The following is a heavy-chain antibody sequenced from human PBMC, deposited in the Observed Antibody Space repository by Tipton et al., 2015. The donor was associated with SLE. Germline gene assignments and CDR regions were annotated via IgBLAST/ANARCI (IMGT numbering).Heavy chain of an antibody. D-gene: IGHD6-13*01. CDR2: IYYSGST. V-gene: IGHV4-31*02. CDR3: ARDTGAAAGSDAFDI. CDR1: GGSFSGYY. J-gene: IGHJ3*02. Sequence: LRLSCAVYGGSFSGYYWSWIRQHPGKGLEWIGYIYYSGSTYYNPSLKSRVTISVDTSKNQFSLKLSSVTAADTAVYYCARDTGAAAGSDAFDIWGQGTMVTVSS.